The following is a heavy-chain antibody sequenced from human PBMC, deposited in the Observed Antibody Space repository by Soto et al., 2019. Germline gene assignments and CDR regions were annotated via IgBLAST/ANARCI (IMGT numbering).Heavy chain of an antibody. Sequence: ASVKVSCKASGYTFTRYGISWVRQAPGQGLECLGWISNYNSNTNYAQKLQGRVTMTTDTSTSTAYMELRSLTSDDTAVYYCARASGPSPSAWGQGALVTVSS. CDR2: ISNYNSNT. D-gene: IGHD6-6*01. CDR3: ARASGPSPSA. CDR1: GYTFTRYG. V-gene: IGHV1-18*01. J-gene: IGHJ4*02.